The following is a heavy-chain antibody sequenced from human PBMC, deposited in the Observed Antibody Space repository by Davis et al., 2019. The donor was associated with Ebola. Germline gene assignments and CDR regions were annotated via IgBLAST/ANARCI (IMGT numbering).Heavy chain of an antibody. CDR3: ARAPGRLGGNSARFDY. Sequence: MPSETLSLTCAVYGGSFSGYYWSWIRQPPGKGLEWIGEISHSGSTNYNPSLKSQVTMSVDTSKNQISLKLSSVTAADTAVYYCARAPGRLGGNSARFDYWGPGTLVTVSS. V-gene: IGHV4-34*01. D-gene: IGHD4-23*01. J-gene: IGHJ4*02. CDR1: GGSFSGYY. CDR2: ISHSGST.